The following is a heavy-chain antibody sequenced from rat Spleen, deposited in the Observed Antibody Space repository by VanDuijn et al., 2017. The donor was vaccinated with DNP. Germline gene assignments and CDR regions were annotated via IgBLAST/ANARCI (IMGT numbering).Heavy chain of an antibody. D-gene: IGHD1-1*01. CDR1: GFSLTSYT. J-gene: IGHJ2*01. CDR2: ISSGGDT. CDR3: ARHYTY. Sequence: QVQLKESGPGLVQPSQTLSLTCTVSGFSLTSYTVHWVRQPPGKGLEWIAAISSGGDTYYNSALKSRLSISRDTSKSQVFLEMNSVQTADTAMYFCARHYTYWGQGVMVTVSS. V-gene: IGHV2-6*01.